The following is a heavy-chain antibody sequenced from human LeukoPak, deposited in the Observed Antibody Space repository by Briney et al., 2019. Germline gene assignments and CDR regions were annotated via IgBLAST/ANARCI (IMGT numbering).Heavy chain of an antibody. CDR3: ARLVGAATDPFDY. CDR2: IYYSGTT. CDR1: GASISGTRYY. D-gene: IGHD1-26*01. V-gene: IGHV4-39*01. J-gene: IGHJ4*02. Sequence: SETLSLTCTVSGASISGTRYYWGWVRRPPGKGLEWIGTIYYSGTTYYTPSLKSRVTISIDTSKNQFSLKLSSVTAADTAVYYCARLVGAATDPFDYWGQGTLVTVSS.